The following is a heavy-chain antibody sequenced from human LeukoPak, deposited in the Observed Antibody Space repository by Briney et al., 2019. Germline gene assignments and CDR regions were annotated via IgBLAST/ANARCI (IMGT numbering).Heavy chain of an antibody. D-gene: IGHD1-26*01. CDR1: GGSISSSSYY. CDR2: IYYSGST. J-gene: IGHJ5*02. Sequence: PSETLSLTCTVSGGSISSSSYYWGWIRQPPGKGLEWIGSIYYSGSTYYNPSLKSRVTISVDTSKNQFSLKLSSVTAADTAVYYCARGPRRGSYHHYNNGGWFDPWGQGTLVTVSS. V-gene: IGHV4-39*07. CDR3: ARGPRRGSYHHYNNGGWFDP.